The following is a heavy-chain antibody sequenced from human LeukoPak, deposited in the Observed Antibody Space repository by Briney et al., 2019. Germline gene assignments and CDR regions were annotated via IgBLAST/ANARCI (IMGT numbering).Heavy chain of an antibody. CDR3: ARGTTRLPFDY. V-gene: IGHV1-69*04. CDR1: GGTFSSYA. D-gene: IGHD1-7*01. Sequence: SVKVSCKASGGTFSSYAISWVRQAPGQGLEWMGRIIPILGIANYAQKFQGRVTITADKSTSTAYMELSSLRSEDAAVYYCARGTTRLPFDYWGQGTLVTVSS. J-gene: IGHJ4*02. CDR2: IIPILGIA.